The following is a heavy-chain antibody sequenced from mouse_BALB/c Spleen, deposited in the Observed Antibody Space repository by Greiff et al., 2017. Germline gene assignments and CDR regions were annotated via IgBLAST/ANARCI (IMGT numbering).Heavy chain of an antibody. V-gene: IGHV3-2*02. CDR3: AREGYPTGFYAMDY. J-gene: IGHJ4*01. CDR1: GYSITSDYA. CDR2: ISYSGST. D-gene: IGHD4-1*02. Sequence: ESGPGLVKPSQSLSLTCTVTGYSITSDYAWNWIRQFPGNKLEWMGYISYSGSTSYNPSLKSRISITRDTSKNQFFLQLNSVTTEDTATYYCAREGYPTGFYAMDYWGQGTSVTVSS.